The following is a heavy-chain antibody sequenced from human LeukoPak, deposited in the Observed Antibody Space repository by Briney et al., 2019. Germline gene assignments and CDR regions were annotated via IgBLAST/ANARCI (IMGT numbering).Heavy chain of an antibody. Sequence: GGSLRPSCAPSGFTFENFDMSWVRQAPGKGLEWVSTINTGATTYYADSVKGRFTISRDNSNNGLHLQMNSLRAEDTAVYYCVKGGFTYYNDWGQGTLVTVSS. V-gene: IGHV3-23*01. D-gene: IGHD3-22*01. CDR2: INTGATT. CDR1: GFTFENFD. CDR3: VKGGFTYYND. J-gene: IGHJ4*02.